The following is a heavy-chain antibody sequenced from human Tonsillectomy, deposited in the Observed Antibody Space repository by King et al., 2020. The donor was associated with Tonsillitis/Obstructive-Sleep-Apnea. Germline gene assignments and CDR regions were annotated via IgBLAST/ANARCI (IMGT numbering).Heavy chain of an antibody. CDR2: IYYTGGT. D-gene: IGHD2-8*01. CDR1: GGSISSYY. Sequence: VQLQESGPGLVKPSETLSLTCTVSGGSISSYYWSWIRQPPGKGLECIGYIYYTGGTNYNPSLKSRVTISVDTSKNQFSLKLSSVTAADTAVYYCAREGAVMNACDIWGQGTMVTVSS. V-gene: IGHV4-59*01. J-gene: IGHJ3*02. CDR3: AREGAVMNACDI.